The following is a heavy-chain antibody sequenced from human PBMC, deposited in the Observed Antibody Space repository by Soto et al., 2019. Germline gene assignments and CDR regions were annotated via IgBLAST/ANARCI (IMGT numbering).Heavy chain of an antibody. V-gene: IGHV4-59*01. D-gene: IGHD3-22*01. CDR3: ARTYDDSGPNSGGYGFDI. CDR2: IYNSGTT. CDR1: GGSISSYY. J-gene: IGHJ3*02. Sequence: QVQLQESGPGLVQPSETLSLTCSVSGGSISSYYWSWIRQPPGKGLEWIAYIYNSGTTNYNPSLKGRTTISVDTSKNQFSRKLNSVTAADTAVYYCARTYDDSGPNSGGYGFDIWGQGTMVTVSS.